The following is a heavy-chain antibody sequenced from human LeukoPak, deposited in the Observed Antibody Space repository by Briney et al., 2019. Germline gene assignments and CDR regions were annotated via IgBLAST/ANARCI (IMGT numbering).Heavy chain of an antibody. CDR3: ARVQRKLYYDFWSGYYGDGMDV. J-gene: IGHJ6*02. CDR1: GHTFTSYD. V-gene: IGHV1-8*01. CDR2: MNPNSGNT. D-gene: IGHD3-3*01. Sequence: ASVKVSCKASGHTFTSYDINWVRQATGQGLEWMGWMNPNSGNTGYAQKFQGRVTMTRNTSISTAYMELSSLRSEDTAVYCCARVQRKLYYDFWSGYYGDGMDVWGQGTTVTVSS.